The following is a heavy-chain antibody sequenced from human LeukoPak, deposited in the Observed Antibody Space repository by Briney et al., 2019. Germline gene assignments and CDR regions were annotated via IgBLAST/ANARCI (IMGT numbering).Heavy chain of an antibody. D-gene: IGHD5-12*01. CDR1: GDSINTYY. J-gene: IGHJ4*02. CDR2: FYTGGST. V-gene: IGHV4-4*07. Sequence: SETLSLTCTVSGDSINTYYCSWIRQPAGKGLEWIGHFYTGGSTNYNPSLESRVTMSVDTSKNQFSLKLSSVTAADTAVYYCARLPWLRPYYFGNWGQGTLVTVSS. CDR3: ARLPWLRPYYFGN.